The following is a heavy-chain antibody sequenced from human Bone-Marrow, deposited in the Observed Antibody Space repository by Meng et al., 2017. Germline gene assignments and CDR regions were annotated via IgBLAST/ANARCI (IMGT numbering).Heavy chain of an antibody. CDR1: GFSFCDYH. CDR3: ARRSGSSGSYGHDY. J-gene: IGHJ4*02. CDR2: ISGNGGII. D-gene: IGHD6-19*01. V-gene: IGHV3-11*01. Sequence: GGSLRLSCAASGFSFCDYHMSWIRQAPGKGLEWVSYISGNGGIIYYADSVKGRFTISRDNAKNSLYLQMNSLRAEDTAVYYCARRSGSSGSYGHDYWGRGTLVTVSS.